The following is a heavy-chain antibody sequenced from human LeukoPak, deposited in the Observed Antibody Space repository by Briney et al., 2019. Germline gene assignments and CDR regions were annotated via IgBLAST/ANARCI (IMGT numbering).Heavy chain of an antibody. CDR2: VYYSGSI. CDR1: GGSISSSSYN. Sequence: KPSETLSLTCTVSGGSISSSSYNWGWIRQPPGKGLEWIGSVYYSGSIYYNPSLTSRVTISVDTSKNQFSLKLSSVTAADTAVYYCARHKDYYYSYMDVWGKGTTVTISS. V-gene: IGHV4-39*01. CDR3: ARHKDYYYSYMDV. J-gene: IGHJ6*03.